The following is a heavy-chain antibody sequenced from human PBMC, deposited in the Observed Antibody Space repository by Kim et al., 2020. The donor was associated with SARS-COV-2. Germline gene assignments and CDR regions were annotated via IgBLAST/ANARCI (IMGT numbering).Heavy chain of an antibody. V-gene: IGHV3-48*01. J-gene: IGHJ2*01. CDR3: ARDRGGAGTDKSWYFDL. CDR1: GFNFSTYS. Sequence: GGSLRLSCVASGFNFSTYSLNWVRQAPGKGLEWVSYISDSSSAIYYAGSVKGRFTISRDNAKSTLFLQMNSLRADDTAVYYCARDRGGAGTDKSWYFDLWGSGTLVPVSS. D-gene: IGHD6-13*01. CDR2: ISDSSSAI.